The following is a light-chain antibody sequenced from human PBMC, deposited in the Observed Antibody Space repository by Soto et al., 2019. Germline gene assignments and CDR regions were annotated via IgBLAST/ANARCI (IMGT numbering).Light chain of an antibody. Sequence: QLVLTQPPSVSGAPGQRVTISCTGSSSNIGAGYDVHWYQQLPGTAPKLLIYGNSNRPSGVPDRFSGSKSGTSASLAITGLQAEDEADYYCQSYDSSQSVVFGGGTKLTVL. CDR3: QSYDSSQSVV. CDR1: SSNIGAGYD. CDR2: GNS. V-gene: IGLV1-40*01. J-gene: IGLJ2*01.